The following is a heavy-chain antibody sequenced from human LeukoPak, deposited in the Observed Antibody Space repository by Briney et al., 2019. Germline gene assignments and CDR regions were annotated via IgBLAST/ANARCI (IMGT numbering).Heavy chain of an antibody. J-gene: IGHJ4*02. CDR3: TIMITFGGVIVSDY. Sequence: ASVTVSFKASGYTFTGYYMHWVRQAPGQGLEWMGWINPNSGGTNYAQKFQGRVTMTRDTAISTAYMELSRLRSDDTAVYYCTIMITFGGVIVSDYWGQGTLVTVSS. CDR2: INPNSGGT. CDR1: GYTFTGYY. D-gene: IGHD3-16*02. V-gene: IGHV1-2*02.